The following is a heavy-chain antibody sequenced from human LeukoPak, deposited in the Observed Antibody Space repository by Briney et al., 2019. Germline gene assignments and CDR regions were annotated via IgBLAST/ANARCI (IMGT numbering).Heavy chain of an antibody. V-gene: IGHV1-46*01. D-gene: IGHD2-15*01. Sequence: ASVKVSCKASGYTFTNYYMHWVRQAPGQGLEWMGMINPSGGSTTYAQKFQGRVTITADESTSTAYMELSSLRSEDTAVYYCARTRPQYCSGGSCYLAEYFQHWGQGTLVTVSP. CDR1: GYTFTNYY. J-gene: IGHJ1*01. CDR3: ARTRPQYCSGGSCYLAEYFQH. CDR2: INPSGGST.